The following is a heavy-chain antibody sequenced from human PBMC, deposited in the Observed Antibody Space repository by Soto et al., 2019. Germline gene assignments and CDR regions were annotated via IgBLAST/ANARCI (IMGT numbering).Heavy chain of an antibody. CDR1: GFTFSNYA. Sequence: GGSLRLSCAASGFTFSNYAMSWVRQAPGKGLEWVSAISDSGAGTYYADSVKGRFTISRDNSKNTLYLQMNSLRAEDTAVYYCAISLSSRELLVDFYLDYWGQGTLVTVSS. J-gene: IGHJ4*02. CDR3: AISLSSRELLVDFYLDY. V-gene: IGHV3-23*01. CDR2: ISDSGAGT. D-gene: IGHD1-26*01.